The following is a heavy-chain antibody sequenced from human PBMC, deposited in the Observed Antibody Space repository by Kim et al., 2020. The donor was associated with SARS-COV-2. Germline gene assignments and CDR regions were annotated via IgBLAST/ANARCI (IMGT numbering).Heavy chain of an antibody. CDR2: INAGNGNT. J-gene: IGHJ6*02. Sequence: ASVKVSCKASGYTFTSYAMHWVRQAPGQRLEWMGWINAGNGNTKYSQKFQGRVTITRDTSASTAYMELSSLRSEDTAVYYCARCDRSDYGDYVLHGMDVWGQGTTVTVSS. CDR1: GYTFTSYA. CDR3: ARCDRSDYGDYVLHGMDV. V-gene: IGHV1-3*01. D-gene: IGHD4-17*01.